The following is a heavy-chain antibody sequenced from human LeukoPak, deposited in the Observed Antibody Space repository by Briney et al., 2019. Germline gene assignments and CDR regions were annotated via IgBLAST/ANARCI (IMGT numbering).Heavy chain of an antibody. J-gene: IGHJ4*02. V-gene: IGHV4-39*07. CDR3: ARAHTMVRGGHDY. CDR1: GGSISSSSYY. CDR2: IYYSGST. D-gene: IGHD3-10*01. Sequence: SETLSLTCTVSGGSISSSSYYWGWIRQPPGKGLEWIGIIYYSGSTYYNPSLKSRVTISVDTSKNQFSLKLSSVTAADTAVYYCARAHTMVRGGHDYWGQGTLVTVSS.